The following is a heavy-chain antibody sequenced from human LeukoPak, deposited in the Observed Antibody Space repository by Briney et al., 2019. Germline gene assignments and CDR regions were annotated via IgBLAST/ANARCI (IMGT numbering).Heavy chain of an antibody. J-gene: IGHJ4*02. D-gene: IGHD3-22*01. V-gene: IGHV3-21*01. CDR1: GFTFTTYS. Sequence: GGSLRLSCAVSGFTFTTYSMDWVRQAPGKGLEWVSSISGSSSYIYNADSVKGRFTVSRDNAKNSLFLQMNSLRAEDTAVYYCASRPYDNSGYYYVWGQGTLVTVSS. CDR3: ASRPYDNSGYYYV. CDR2: ISGSSSYI.